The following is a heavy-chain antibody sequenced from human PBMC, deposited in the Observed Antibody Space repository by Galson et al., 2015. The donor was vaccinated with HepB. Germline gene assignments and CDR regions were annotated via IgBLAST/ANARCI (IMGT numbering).Heavy chain of an antibody. D-gene: IGHD4-23*01. CDR2: IKSKTDGGTA. Sequence: SLRLSCAASGFTLSNAWMNWVRQAPGKGQEWVGRIKSKTDGGTADYAAPVKGRFTISRDDSKNTLYVQMNSLKTEDTAVYYCTTGDTTVVIRGSYYYYGMDVWGQGTTVTVSS. CDR1: GFTLSNAW. V-gene: IGHV3-15*01. CDR3: TTGDTTVVIRGSYYYYGMDV. J-gene: IGHJ6*02.